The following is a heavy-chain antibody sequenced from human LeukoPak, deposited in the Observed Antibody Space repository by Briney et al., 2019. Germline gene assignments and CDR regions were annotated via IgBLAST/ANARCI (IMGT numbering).Heavy chain of an antibody. CDR2: IYYSGST. V-gene: IGHV4-30-4*08. Sequence: SETLSLTCTVSGGSISSGDYYWRWIRQPPGKGLEWIGYIYYSGSTYYNPSLKSRVTISVDTSRNQFSLKLSSLTAADTAVYYCARDGRRYSNYVRDYWGQGTLVTVSS. CDR3: ARDGRRYSNYVRDY. D-gene: IGHD4-11*01. J-gene: IGHJ4*02. CDR1: GGSISSGDYY.